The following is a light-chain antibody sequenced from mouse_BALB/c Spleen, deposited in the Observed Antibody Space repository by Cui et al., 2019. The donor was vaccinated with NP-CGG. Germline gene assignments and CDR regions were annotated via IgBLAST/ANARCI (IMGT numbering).Light chain of an antibody. V-gene: IGLV1*01. CDR2: GTN. CDR3: ALWYSNHWV. Sequence: QAVVTQESALTTLPGETVTLTCRSSTGAVTTSNYANWVQENPDHLFTGLIGGTNNRAPGVPARFSGSLIGDKAALTITGAQTEDEAIYFYALWYSNHWVFGGGTKLTVL. J-gene: IGLJ1*01. CDR1: TGAVTTSNY.